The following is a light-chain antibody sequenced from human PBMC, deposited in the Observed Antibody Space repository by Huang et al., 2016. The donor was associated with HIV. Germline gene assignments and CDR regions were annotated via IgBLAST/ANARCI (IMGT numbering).Light chain of an antibody. CDR2: AAS. V-gene: IGKV1-39*01. CDR3: QQRYTIPYT. J-gene: IGKJ2*01. CDR1: QTIRTF. Sequence: DIQMTQSPSFLSASVGDRVTITCRSNQTIRTFLNWYRQNQGTGPTPLIYAASTLQTGVSARFNGGGSGTDFTLTIANLQYEDFATYYCQQRYTIPYTFGPGTKLEIK.